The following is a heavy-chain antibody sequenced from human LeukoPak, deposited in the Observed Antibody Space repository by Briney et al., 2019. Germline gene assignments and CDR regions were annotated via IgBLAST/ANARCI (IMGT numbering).Heavy chain of an antibody. D-gene: IGHD3-16*01. CDR1: GGTFSSYA. J-gene: IGHJ3*01. CDR3: ADHPHYDYVWGSSS. Sequence: SVKVSCKASGGTFSSYAISWVRQAPGQGLEWMGGIIPIFGTANYAQKFQGRVTITTDESTSTAYMELSSLRSEDTAVYYCADHPHYDYVWGSSSWGQGTMVTVSS. CDR2: IIPIFGTA. V-gene: IGHV1-69*05.